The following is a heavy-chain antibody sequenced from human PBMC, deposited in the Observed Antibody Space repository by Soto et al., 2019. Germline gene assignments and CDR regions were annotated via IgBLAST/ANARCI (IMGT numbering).Heavy chain of an antibody. CDR2: IYYSGST. CDR3: ARAGIVVVPAAIPWFDP. Sequence: ASETLSLTCTVSGGSISSGGYYWSWIRQHPGKGLEWIGYIYYSGSTYYNPSLKSRVTISVDTSKNQFSLKLSSVTAADTAVYYCARAGIVVVPAAIPWFDPWGQGTLVTVSS. CDR1: GGSISSGGYY. V-gene: IGHV4-31*03. J-gene: IGHJ5*02. D-gene: IGHD2-2*01.